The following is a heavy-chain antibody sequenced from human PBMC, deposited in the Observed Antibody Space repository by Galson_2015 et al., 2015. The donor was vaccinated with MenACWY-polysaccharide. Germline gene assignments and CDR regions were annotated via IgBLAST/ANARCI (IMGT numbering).Heavy chain of an antibody. CDR2: IQYDGSNK. J-gene: IGHJ3*02. Sequence: LRLSCAASGSRFSNSGMHWVRQAPGKGLEWVAVIQYDGSNKVYADSVKGRFTISRDNSKNTVFLEMYTLGVEDTAVYYCAREGSRIVFHAFDIWGQGTMVTVSS. V-gene: IGHV3-33*01. D-gene: IGHD2-2*01. CDR1: GSRFSNSG. CDR3: AREGSRIVFHAFDI.